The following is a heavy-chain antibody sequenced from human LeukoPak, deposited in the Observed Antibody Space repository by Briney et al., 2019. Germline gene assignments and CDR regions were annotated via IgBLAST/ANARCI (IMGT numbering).Heavy chain of an antibody. CDR3: ARGSLGELSLFRFRLYYFDY. V-gene: IGHV3-21*01. J-gene: IGHJ4*02. CDR2: ISSSSSYI. CDR1: GFTFSSYS. Sequence: PGGSLRLSCAASGFTFSSYSMNWVRQAPGKGLEWVSSISSSSSYIYYADSVKGRFTISRDNAKNSLYLQMNSLRAEDTAVHYCARGSLGELSLFRFRLYYFDYWGQGTLVTVSS. D-gene: IGHD3-16*02.